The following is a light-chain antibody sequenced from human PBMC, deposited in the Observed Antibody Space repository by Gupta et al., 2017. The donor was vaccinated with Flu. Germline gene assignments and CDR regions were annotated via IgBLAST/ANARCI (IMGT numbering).Light chain of an antibody. V-gene: IGKV2-30*01. CDR2: KVS. CDR3: TQGKPLCT. J-gene: IGKJ2*02. Sequence: PVTLGQPAYSSCRSSQSRGYSDGNNFLDWLQQRPAQSQRRIIYKVSNRDWGVTDRFSGGGEANDFTLKSSRGEDEDVGCYYHTQGKPLCTFGQGTKLEIK. CDR1: QSRGYSDGNNF.